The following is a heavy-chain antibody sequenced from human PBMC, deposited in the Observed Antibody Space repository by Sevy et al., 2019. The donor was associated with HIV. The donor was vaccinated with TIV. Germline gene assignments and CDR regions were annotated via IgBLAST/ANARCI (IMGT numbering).Heavy chain of an antibody. CDR3: VSLFLSYRSGWSYFDY. V-gene: IGHV3-66*01. CDR1: GFTVNDKY. CDR2: IFSSGST. Sequence: GGSLRLSCAVSGFTVNDKYIIWVRQAPGKGLEWVSVIFSSGSTYYADSAKGRFNISSDNSKNTVDLQMNSVRAEDTAVYYCVSLFLSYRSGWSYFDYWGQGTLVTVSS. J-gene: IGHJ4*02. D-gene: IGHD6-19*01.